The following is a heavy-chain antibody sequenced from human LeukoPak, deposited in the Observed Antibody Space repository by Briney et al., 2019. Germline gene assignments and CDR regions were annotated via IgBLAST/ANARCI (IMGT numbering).Heavy chain of an antibody. Sequence: SETLSLTCTVSGYSISSGYYWGWIRQPPGKGLEWIGSIYHSGSTYYNPSLKSRVTISVDTSKNQFSLKLSSVTAADTAVYYCARLDVDIVATPAFDIWGQGTMVTVSS. J-gene: IGHJ3*02. CDR1: GYSISSGYY. CDR2: IYHSGST. D-gene: IGHD5-12*01. V-gene: IGHV4-38-2*02. CDR3: ARLDVDIVATPAFDI.